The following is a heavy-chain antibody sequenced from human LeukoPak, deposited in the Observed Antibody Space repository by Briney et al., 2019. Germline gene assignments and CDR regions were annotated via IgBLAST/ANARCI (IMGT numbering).Heavy chain of an antibody. V-gene: IGHV3-21*01. CDR3: ARSPHLESFDY. Sequence: GGSLRLSCAASGFTFSRYSMNWVRQAPGKGLEWVSSITSSSSYIKYADSVKGRFTISRDNAKNSLYLQMNSLRAEDTAVYYCARSPHLESFDYWGQGTLVTVSS. J-gene: IGHJ4*02. CDR2: ITSSSSYI. CDR1: GFTFSRYS.